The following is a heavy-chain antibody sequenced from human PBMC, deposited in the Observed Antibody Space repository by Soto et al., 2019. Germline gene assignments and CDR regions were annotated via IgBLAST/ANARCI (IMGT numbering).Heavy chain of an antibody. CDR1: GVSVNSSTW. D-gene: IGHD6-13*01. J-gene: IGHJ5*02. Sequence: PSETLSLTCAVSGVSVNSSTWWSWVRQPPGKGLEWIAEIYHSGSVIYNPSLRSRVILAIDWSKNQFSLTLTSVTAADTAVYYCAREGIAAAGTNWFDPWGQGPLVSVSP. CDR3: AREGIAAAGTNWFDP. CDR2: IYHSGSV. V-gene: IGHV4-4*02.